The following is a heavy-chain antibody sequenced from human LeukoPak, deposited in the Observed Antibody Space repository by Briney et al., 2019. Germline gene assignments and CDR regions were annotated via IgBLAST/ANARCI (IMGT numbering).Heavy chain of an antibody. Sequence: ASVKVSCKASGYTFVSYLIHWVREAPGQGLEWMGIISPNDGNTQYAPKFRGRVTMTRDISTTTAYMELSRLRSDDTAVYYCARDPGKVAAKLAEFDYWGQGTLVTVSS. CDR3: ARDPGKVAAKLAEFDY. V-gene: IGHV1-46*01. CDR2: ISPNDGNT. D-gene: IGHD2-15*01. J-gene: IGHJ4*02. CDR1: GYTFVSYL.